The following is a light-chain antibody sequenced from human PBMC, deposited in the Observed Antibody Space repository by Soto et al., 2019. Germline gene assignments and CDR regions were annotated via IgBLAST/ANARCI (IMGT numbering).Light chain of an antibody. CDR2: GVS. V-gene: IGKV3-20*01. CDR1: QSVSSNY. Sequence: EIVLTQSPGTLSLSPGERVTLSCKASQSVSSNYLAWYQQKPGQAPRLLIYGVSSRATDIPDRFSGSGSGTDFTITISRLEPEDFAVYYCQQYDSSSYTFGQGTKLEI. J-gene: IGKJ2*01. CDR3: QQYDSSSYT.